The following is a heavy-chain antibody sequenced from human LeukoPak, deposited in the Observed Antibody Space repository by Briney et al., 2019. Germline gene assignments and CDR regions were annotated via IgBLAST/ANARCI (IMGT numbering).Heavy chain of an antibody. V-gene: IGHV3-33*06. J-gene: IGHJ6*03. CDR1: GFIFSSYG. Sequence: PGGSLRLSCAASGFIFSSYGMHWVRQAPGKGLEWVAVIWYDGSNKYYADSVKGRFTISRDNSKNTLYLQMNSLRAEDTAVYYCAKGRVFGVVTSMDVWGKGTTVTVSS. CDR2: IWYDGSNK. D-gene: IGHD3-3*01. CDR3: AKGRVFGVVTSMDV.